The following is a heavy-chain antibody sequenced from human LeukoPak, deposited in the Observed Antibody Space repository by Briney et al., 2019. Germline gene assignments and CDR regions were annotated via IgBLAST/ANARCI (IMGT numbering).Heavy chain of an antibody. CDR3: ARDLVYYDSSGYPDY. J-gene: IGHJ4*02. CDR1: GYTFTGYY. CDR2: INPNSGGT. Sequence: ASVKVSCRASGYTFTGYYMHWARQAPGQGLEWMGWINPNSGGTNYAQKFQGRVTMTRDTSISTAYMELSRLRSDDTAVYYCARDLVYYDSSGYPDYWGQGTLVTVSS. V-gene: IGHV1-2*02. D-gene: IGHD3-22*01.